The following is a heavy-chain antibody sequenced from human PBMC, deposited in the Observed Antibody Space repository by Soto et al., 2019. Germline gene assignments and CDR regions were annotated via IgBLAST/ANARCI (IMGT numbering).Heavy chain of an antibody. V-gene: IGHV3-23*01. Sequence: EVQLLESGGGLVQPGGSLRLSCAASGVTFTNFAMNWVLQAPGKGLEWVAGISHSGSSTYYADSVKGRFTVSRDNSMDTLYLQLNSLRADDTAVYYCAKGSWVHHGSEGGNWLDPWGQGTLVTVSS. CDR3: AKGSWVHHGSEGGNWLDP. CDR2: ISHSGSST. D-gene: IGHD3-10*01. J-gene: IGHJ5*02. CDR1: GVTFTNFA.